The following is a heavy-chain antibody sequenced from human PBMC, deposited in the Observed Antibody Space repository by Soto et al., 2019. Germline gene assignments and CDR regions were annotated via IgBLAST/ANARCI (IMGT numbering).Heavy chain of an antibody. CDR3: AKDLHYYGSGSYTPTRPNFDY. CDR2: ISGSGGST. V-gene: IGHV3-23*01. CDR1: GFTFISYA. Sequence: GGSLRLSCAASGFTFISYAMSWVLQAPWKGLEWVSAISGSGGSTYYADSVKGRFTISRDNSKNTLYLQMNSLRAEDTAVYYCAKDLHYYGSGSYTPTRPNFDYRGQGTLVTVSS. J-gene: IGHJ4*02. D-gene: IGHD3-10*01.